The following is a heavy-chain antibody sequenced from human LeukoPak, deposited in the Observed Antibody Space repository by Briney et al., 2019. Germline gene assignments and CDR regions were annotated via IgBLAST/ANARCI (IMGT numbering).Heavy chain of an antibody. Sequence: GGSLRLSCAASGFTVSSNYMSWVRQAPGKGLEWVSVIYSGGSTYYADSVKGRFTISRDNSKNTLYLQINSLRAEDTAVYYCATSFGSGEKYYFDYWGQGTLVTVSS. CDR1: GFTVSSNY. V-gene: IGHV3-66*02. CDR2: IYSGGST. CDR3: ATSFGSGEKYYFDY. J-gene: IGHJ4*02. D-gene: IGHD3-3*01.